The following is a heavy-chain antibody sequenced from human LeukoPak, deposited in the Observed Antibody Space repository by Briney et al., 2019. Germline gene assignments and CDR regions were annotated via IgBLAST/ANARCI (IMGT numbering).Heavy chain of an antibody. J-gene: IGHJ4*02. V-gene: IGHV1-69*13. D-gene: IGHD3-22*01. CDR2: IIPIFGTA. CDR1: GYTFTSYG. CDR3: ASRQDYYDSSGYYSPLFDY. Sequence: ASVKVSCKASGYTFTSYGISWVRQAPGQGLEWMGGIIPIFGTANYAQKFQGRVTITADESTSTAYMELSNLRSEDTAVHYCASRQDYYDSSGYYSPLFDYWGQGTLVTVSS.